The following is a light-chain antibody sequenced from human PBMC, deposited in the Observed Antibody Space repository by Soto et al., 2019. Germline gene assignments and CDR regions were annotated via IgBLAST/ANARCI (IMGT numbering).Light chain of an antibody. V-gene: IGKV3-15*01. Sequence: EIVMTQSPATLSVSPGERATLSCRASQSVSSHVAWYQQKPCQAPRLLIYGASTRATGIPARFSGSGSGTEFTLTISSLQSEDFAVYYCQQYNNWPPYTFGQGTKLEIK. CDR1: QSVSSH. CDR2: GAS. J-gene: IGKJ2*01. CDR3: QQYNNWPPYT.